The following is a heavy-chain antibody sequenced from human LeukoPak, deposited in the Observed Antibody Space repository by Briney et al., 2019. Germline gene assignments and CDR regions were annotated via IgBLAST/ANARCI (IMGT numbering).Heavy chain of an antibody. Sequence: GGSLRLSCAASGFTFSSYWMSWVRQAPGKGLEWVANITQDGSEQYYVDSVKGRFTISRDNAKNSLYLQMNSLRAEDTAVYYCAGVPCRDGGSCSRTYYYYYMDVWGKGTTVTVSS. CDR1: GFTFSSYW. D-gene: IGHD2-15*01. J-gene: IGHJ6*03. CDR3: AGVPCRDGGSCSRTYYYYYMDV. CDR2: ITQDGSEQ. V-gene: IGHV3-7*01.